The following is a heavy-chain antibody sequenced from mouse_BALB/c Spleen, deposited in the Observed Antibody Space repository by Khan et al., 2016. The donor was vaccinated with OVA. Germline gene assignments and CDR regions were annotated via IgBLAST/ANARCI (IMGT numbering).Heavy chain of an antibody. CDR2: IWSAGSS. V-gene: IGHV2-6-1*01. Sequence: VELVESGPGLVAPSQSLSITCTISGFSLTNYGVHWVRQPPGKGLEWLVVIWSAGSSTYNSALRSRLSISKDNSKCQASLKMISLQTDDTAMYYCARQAYYHYSIMNFWGQGTSVTVSS. J-gene: IGHJ4*01. CDR1: GFSLTNYG. D-gene: IGHD2-10*01. CDR3: ARQAYYHYSIMNF.